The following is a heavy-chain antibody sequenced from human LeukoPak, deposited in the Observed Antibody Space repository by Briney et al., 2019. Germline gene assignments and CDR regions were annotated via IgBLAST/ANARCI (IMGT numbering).Heavy chain of an antibody. CDR3: AGGHYPLEY. CDR2: LYPSGST. CDR1: GGSINSGY. Sequence: KPSETLSLTCALSGGSINSGYWSWIRQPPGKGLEWIGLLYPSGSTNYNPSLKSRVTISVDTSRTQFSLKLSSMTAADTAVYYCAGGHYPLEYWGQGTLVTVSS. V-gene: IGHV4-59*01. D-gene: IGHD1-26*01. J-gene: IGHJ4*02.